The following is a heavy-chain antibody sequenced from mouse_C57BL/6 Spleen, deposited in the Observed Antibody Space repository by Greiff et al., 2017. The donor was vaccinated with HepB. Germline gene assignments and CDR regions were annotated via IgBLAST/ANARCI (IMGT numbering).Heavy chain of an antibody. V-gene: IGHV5-4*01. D-gene: IGHD1-1*01. CDR2: ISDGGSYT. CDR3: ARDYYGSSQTAFAY. CDR1: GFTFSSYA. J-gene: IGHJ3*01. Sequence: VQLQQSGGGLVKPGGSLKLSCAASGFTFSSYAMSWVRQTPEKRLEWVATISDGGSYTYYPDNVKGRFTISRDNAKNNLYLQMSHLKSEDTAMYYCARDYYGSSQTAFAYWGQGTLVTVSA.